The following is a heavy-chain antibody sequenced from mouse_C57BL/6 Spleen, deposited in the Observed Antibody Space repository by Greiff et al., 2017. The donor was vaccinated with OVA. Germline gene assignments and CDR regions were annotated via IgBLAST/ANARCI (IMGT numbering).Heavy chain of an antibody. D-gene: IGHD2-2*01. CDR1: GYTFTDYY. Sequence: VQLQQSGPVLVKPGASVKMSCKASGYTFTDYYMNWVKQSHGKSLEWIGVINPYNGGTSYNQKFKGKATLTVDKSSRTAYMELNSLTSEDSAVYDCATMVTTGYWYFDVWGTGTTVTVSS. V-gene: IGHV1-19*01. J-gene: IGHJ1*03. CDR3: ATMVTTGYWYFDV. CDR2: INPYNGGT.